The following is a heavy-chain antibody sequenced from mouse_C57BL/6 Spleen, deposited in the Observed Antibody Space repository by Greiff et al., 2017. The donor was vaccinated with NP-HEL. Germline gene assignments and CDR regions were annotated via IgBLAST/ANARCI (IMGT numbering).Heavy chain of an antibody. D-gene: IGHD1-1*01. CDR1: GYTFTSYW. CDR2: IAPNSGGT. J-gene: IGHJ1*03. CDR3: ARHYGSFYWYFDV. Sequence: QVHVKQPGAELVKPGASVKLSCKASGYTFTSYWMHWVKQRPGRGLEWIGRIAPNSGGTKYNEKFKSKATLTVDKPSSTAYMQLSSLTSEDSAVYYCARHYGSFYWYFDVWGTGTTVTVSS. V-gene: IGHV1-72*01.